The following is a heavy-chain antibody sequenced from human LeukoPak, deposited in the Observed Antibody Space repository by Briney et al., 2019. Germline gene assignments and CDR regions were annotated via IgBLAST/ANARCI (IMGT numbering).Heavy chain of an antibody. J-gene: IGHJ4*02. D-gene: IGHD3-10*01. CDR1: GFTFSSYW. Sequence: GGSLRLSCAASGFTFSSYWMSWVRQAPGKGLEWVSVLYSDGTPYYADSVKGRFTISRDNSKNSLYLQMNSLRAEDTAVYYCARLVRGIKADCWGQGTLVTVSS. V-gene: IGHV3-66*01. CDR3: ARLVRGIKADC. CDR2: LYSDGTP.